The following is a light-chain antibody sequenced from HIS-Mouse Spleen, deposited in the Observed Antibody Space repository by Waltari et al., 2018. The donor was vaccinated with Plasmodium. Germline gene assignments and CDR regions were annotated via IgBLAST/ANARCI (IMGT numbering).Light chain of an antibody. CDR2: ECR. V-gene: IGLV2-8*01. J-gene: IGLJ2*01. Sequence: QSALTQPPSASGSPGQSVTISCTGTSSDVGGYNYVSWYQQPPGKAPKLMIYECRKRPGRVLDGFSASKAATTASLTGSVLQAEDEADYYCSSYAGSNNLVFGGGTKLTVL. CDR1: SSDVGGYNY. CDR3: SSYAGSNNLV.